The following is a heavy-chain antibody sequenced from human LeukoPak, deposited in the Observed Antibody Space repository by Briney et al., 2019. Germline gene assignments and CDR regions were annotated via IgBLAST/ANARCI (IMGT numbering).Heavy chain of an antibody. CDR2: IISSANAI. CDR1: GFTFSSYS. V-gene: IGHV3-48*04. CDR3: LRDRGYSTYDC. Sequence: PGGSLRLSCAASGFTFSSYSMNWVRQAPGKGLEWISYIISSANAIYYADSVKGRFTISRYNAKNSLYLQMNTLRAEDTAVYYCLRDRGYSTYDCWGQGTLVTVSS. D-gene: IGHD6-13*01. J-gene: IGHJ4*02.